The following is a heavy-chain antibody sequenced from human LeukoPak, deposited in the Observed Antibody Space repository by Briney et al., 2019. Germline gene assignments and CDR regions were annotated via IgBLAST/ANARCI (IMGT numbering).Heavy chain of an antibody. V-gene: IGHV3-13*04. CDR1: GFTLSSYD. Sequence: GGSLRLSCAASGFTLSSYDMYWVRQAAGAGLEWVSSIDTAGDTYYPGSVKGRFTISRENAKNSFYLQMNSVRAGDMAVYYCVRGSDGLDVWGQGTTVTVSS. CDR2: IDTAGDT. D-gene: IGHD3-16*01. CDR3: VRGSDGLDV. J-gene: IGHJ6*02.